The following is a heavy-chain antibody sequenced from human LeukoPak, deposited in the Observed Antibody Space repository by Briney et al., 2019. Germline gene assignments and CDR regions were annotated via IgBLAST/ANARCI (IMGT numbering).Heavy chain of an antibody. CDR2: IKEDGSEK. D-gene: IGHD3-16*01. CDR3: ARDGVVNFWVSYGTYNYYYHMDV. Sequence: PGGSLRLSCAASGFTFSNYWMSWVRQAPGKGLEWEANIKEDGSEKDYVDSVKGRFTISRDNAQSSLYLQMDSLRAEDTAVYYCARDGVVNFWVSYGTYNYYYHMDVWGKGTTVTVSS. J-gene: IGHJ6*04. V-gene: IGHV3-7*01. CDR1: GFTFSNYW.